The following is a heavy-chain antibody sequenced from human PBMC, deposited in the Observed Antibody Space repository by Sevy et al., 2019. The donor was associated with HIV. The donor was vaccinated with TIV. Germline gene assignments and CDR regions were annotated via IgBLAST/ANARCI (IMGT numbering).Heavy chain of an antibody. V-gene: IGHV1-24*01. CDR3: ATDIVVGRDY. CDR1: GYTLSKLS. CDR2: FHEEGES. Sequence: ASVKVSCKVSGYTLSKLSMHWVRQAPGKGLEWMGGFHEEGESMYAQKFQGRVTMTEDTSTDTAYMELSSLRSEDTAVYYCATDIVVGRDYWGQGTLVTVSS. D-gene: IGHD2-2*01. J-gene: IGHJ4*02.